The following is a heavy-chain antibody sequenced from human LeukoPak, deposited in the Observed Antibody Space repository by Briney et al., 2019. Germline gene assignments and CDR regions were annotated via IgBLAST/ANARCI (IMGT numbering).Heavy chain of an antibody. J-gene: IGHJ4*02. V-gene: IGHV4-39*07. Sequence: SETLSLTCTVSGGSISSTRYYWGWIRQPPGKGLEWIGSIYYSGNTYYNPSLKSRVTISVDTSKSQFSLKLSSVTAADTAVYYCARTYGDYSFDYWGQGTLVTVSS. CDR2: IYYSGNT. CDR1: GGSISSTRYY. D-gene: IGHD4-17*01. CDR3: ARTYGDYSFDY.